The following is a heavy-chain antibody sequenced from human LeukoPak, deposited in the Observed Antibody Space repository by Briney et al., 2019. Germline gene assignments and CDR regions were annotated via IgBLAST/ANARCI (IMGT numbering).Heavy chain of an antibody. CDR2: ISWNSGSI. V-gene: IGHV3-9*01. D-gene: IGHD6-19*01. CDR1: GFTFDDYA. CDR3: AKDTDSSGWYSDY. Sequence: LRLSCAASGFTFDDYAMHWVRQAPGKGLEWVSGISWNSGSIGYADSVKGRFTISRDNAKNSLYLQMNSLRAEDTALYYCAKDTDSSGWYSDYWGQGTLVTVSS. J-gene: IGHJ4*02.